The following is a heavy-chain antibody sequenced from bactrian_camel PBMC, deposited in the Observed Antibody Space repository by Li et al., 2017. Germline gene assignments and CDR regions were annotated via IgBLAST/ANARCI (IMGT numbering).Heavy chain of an antibody. V-gene: IGHV3S40*01. CDR2: IYSPTGEK. D-gene: IGHD6*01. CDR3: ATCLVVAGEYEYNY. Sequence: VQLVESGGGSVQVGGSLRLTCEFSAFASTRGFMGWHRGGLGSWREGVAAIYSPTGEKFYADSVKGRFTISQDAAKNTVYLQMNNLKPEDTGLYNCATCLVVAGEYEYNYWARGPRSPSP. J-gene: IGHJ4*01. CDR1: AFASTRGF.